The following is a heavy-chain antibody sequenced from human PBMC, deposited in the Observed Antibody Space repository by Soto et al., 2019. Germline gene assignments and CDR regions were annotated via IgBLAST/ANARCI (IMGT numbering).Heavy chain of an antibody. CDR3: ARDLGGSYQSYYYGMDV. V-gene: IGHV1-69*13. Sequence: SVKVSSKASGGTFSSYAISWVRQAPGQGLEWMGGIIPIFGTANYAQKFQGRVTITADESTSTAYMELSSLRSEDTAVYYCARDLGGSYQSYYYGMDVWGQGTTVTVS. D-gene: IGHD1-26*01. J-gene: IGHJ6*02. CDR2: IIPIFGTA. CDR1: GGTFSSYA.